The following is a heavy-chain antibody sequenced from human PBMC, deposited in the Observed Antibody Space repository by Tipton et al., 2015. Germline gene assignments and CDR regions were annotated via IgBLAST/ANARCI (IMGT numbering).Heavy chain of an antibody. CDR2: ISGTGVRT. V-gene: IGHV3-23*01. CDR3: ARVRDRSYRREFDY. CDR1: GFTFSSYA. J-gene: IGHJ4*02. Sequence: SLRLSCAASGFTFSSYAMSWVRQAPGKGLEWVSSISGTGVRTHHADSVKGRFTISRDNSKNTLYLQMNSLRAEDTAVYYCARVRDRSYRREFDYWGQGTLVTVSS. D-gene: IGHD1-26*01.